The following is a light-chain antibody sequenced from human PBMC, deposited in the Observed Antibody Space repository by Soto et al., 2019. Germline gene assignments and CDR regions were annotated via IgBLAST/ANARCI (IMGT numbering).Light chain of an antibody. CDR1: SSDVGGYNY. Sequence: QSALTQPPSASGSPGQSVTISCTGTSSDVGGYNYVSWYQQHPGKAPKLMIYEVSKRPSGVPDRFSGSKSGNTASLTVSGLEADDESDYYCSSYENNNKLYVFGPGTKLTVL. J-gene: IGLJ1*01. CDR2: EVS. V-gene: IGLV2-8*01. CDR3: SSYENNNKLYV.